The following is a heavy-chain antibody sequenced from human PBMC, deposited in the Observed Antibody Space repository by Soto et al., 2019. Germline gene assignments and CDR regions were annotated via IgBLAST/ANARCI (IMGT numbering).Heavy chain of an antibody. CDR1: GFSFSDYA. D-gene: IGHD1-26*01. CDR3: ARAPSRGSDWARYLDL. Sequence: EVQLVESGGGLVQPGGSLRLSCAASGFSFSDYAMDWVRQAPGKGLEWVSYISGSSSNIRYADSVKGRFTISRYHAQSSVYLQKNRLRAEDTAVYYCARAPSRGSDWARYLDLWGRGNLVTVSS. CDR2: ISGSSSNI. V-gene: IGHV3-48*01. J-gene: IGHJ2*01.